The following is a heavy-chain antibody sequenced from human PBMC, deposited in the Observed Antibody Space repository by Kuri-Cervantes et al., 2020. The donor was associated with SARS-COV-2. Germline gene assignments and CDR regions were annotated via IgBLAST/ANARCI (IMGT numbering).Heavy chain of an antibody. J-gene: IGHJ5*02. CDR2: ISAYNGNT. D-gene: IGHD6-19*01. Sequence: ASVKVSCKASGYTFTCYGISWVRQAPGQGLEWMGWISAYNGNTNYAQKLQGRVTMTTDTSTSTAYMELRSLRSDDTAVYYCARDAGQWLGDNWFDPWGQGTLVTVSS. CDR1: GYTFTCYG. CDR3: ARDAGQWLGDNWFDP. V-gene: IGHV1-18*01.